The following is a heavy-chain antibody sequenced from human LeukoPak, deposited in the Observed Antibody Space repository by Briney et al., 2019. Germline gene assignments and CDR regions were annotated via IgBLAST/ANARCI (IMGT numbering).Heavy chain of an antibody. J-gene: IGHJ5*02. D-gene: IGHD1-26*01. CDR3: ARRPSIVGAKRNWFDP. Sequence: ASVKVSCKASGYTFTSYDINWVRQATGQGLEWMGWMNPNSGNTGYAQKFQGRVTMTRNTSISTAYMELSSLRSEDTAVYYCARRPSIVGAKRNWFDPWGQETLVTVSS. CDR2: MNPNSGNT. V-gene: IGHV1-8*01. CDR1: GYTFTSYD.